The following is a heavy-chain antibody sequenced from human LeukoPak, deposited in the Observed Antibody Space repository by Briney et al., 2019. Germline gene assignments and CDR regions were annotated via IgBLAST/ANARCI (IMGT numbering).Heavy chain of an antibody. V-gene: IGHV3-33*01. CDR3: ARDHRPEIQYYYMDV. J-gene: IGHJ6*03. CDR1: GLSLSNYG. CDR2: LLYDGNTK. Sequence: GGSLRLSCAASGLSLSNYGMHWVRQAPGKGLEWVAALLYDGNTKHYADSVKGRFTISRDISKNTFYLQMNSLTAEDTAVYYCARDHRPEIQYYYMDVWGKGTTVAVSS. D-gene: IGHD1-14*01.